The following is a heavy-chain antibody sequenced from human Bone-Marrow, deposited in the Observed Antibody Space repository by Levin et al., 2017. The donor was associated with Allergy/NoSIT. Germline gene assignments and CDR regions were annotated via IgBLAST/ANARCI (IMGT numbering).Heavy chain of an antibody. V-gene: IGHV3-15*01. CDR2: IKSKGEGGTT. CDR3: ATETTYFFGF. J-gene: IGHJ4*02. D-gene: IGHD1-1*01. Sequence: KGLEWLGRIKSKGEGGTTDYAAPVKGRFTISRDDSNSTLYLEMSSLTTEDTAVYYCATETTYFFGFWGQGTLVTVSS.